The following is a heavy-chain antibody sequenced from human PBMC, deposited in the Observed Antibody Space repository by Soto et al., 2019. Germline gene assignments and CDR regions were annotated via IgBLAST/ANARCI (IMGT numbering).Heavy chain of an antibody. CDR2: ISYDGSNK. V-gene: IGHV3-30-3*01. Sequence: PGGSLRLSCAASGFTFSSYAMHWVRQAPGKGLEWVAVISYDGSNKYYADSVEGRFTISRDNSKNTLYLQMNSLRAEDTAVYYCAREEHIVLMVYAMIPNTSDAFDIWGQGTMVTVSS. CDR3: AREEHIVLMVYAMIPNTSDAFDI. J-gene: IGHJ3*02. CDR1: GFTFSSYA. D-gene: IGHD2-8*01.